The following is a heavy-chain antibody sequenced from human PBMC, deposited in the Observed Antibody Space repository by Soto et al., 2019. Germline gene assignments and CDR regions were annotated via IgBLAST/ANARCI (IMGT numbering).Heavy chain of an antibody. CDR3: ASFPSAYCSGGSCYRYFDY. D-gene: IGHD2-15*01. Sequence: PSETLSLTCTVSGGSISSYYWSWIRQPPGKGLEWIGYIYYSGSTNYNPSLKSRVTISVDTSKNQFSLKLSSVTAADTAVYYCASFPSAYCSGGSCYRYFDYWGQGTLVTVSS. V-gene: IGHV4-59*01. CDR2: IYYSGST. CDR1: GGSISSYY. J-gene: IGHJ4*02.